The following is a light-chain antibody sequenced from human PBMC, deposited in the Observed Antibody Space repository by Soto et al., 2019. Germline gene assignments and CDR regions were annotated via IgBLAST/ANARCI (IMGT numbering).Light chain of an antibody. CDR2: DAS. V-gene: IGKV3-11*01. J-gene: IGKJ2*01. CDR1: QNINTY. Sequence: EIVLTQSPATLSLSPGERATLSCRASQNINTYLAWYQQTPGQAPRLLIHDASNRATGIPVRFSGSGSGTDFTFTISRLEPEDFEVYYGQYYGDGPRVYTFGQGTKLEIK. CDR3: QYYGDGPRVYT.